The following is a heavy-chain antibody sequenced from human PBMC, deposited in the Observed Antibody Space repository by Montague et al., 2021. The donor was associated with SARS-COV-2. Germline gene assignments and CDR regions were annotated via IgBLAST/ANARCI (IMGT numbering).Heavy chain of an antibody. D-gene: IGHD1-26*01. CDR1: GFSINDYW. Sequence: SLRLSCAASGFSINDYWMHWVRQVPGKRLVWVSRTDNDVRREVYADSVRGRFTVSRDNAKNTIYLQMDSLRADDTGIYFCTRDRYWEVFDVWGQGTLAIVSS. J-gene: IGHJ3*01. CDR3: TRDRYWEVFDV. V-gene: IGHV3-74*01. CDR2: TDNDVRRE.